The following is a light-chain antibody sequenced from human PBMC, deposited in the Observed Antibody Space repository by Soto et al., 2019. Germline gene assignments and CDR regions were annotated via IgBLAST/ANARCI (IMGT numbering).Light chain of an antibody. CDR1: QSVRSSY. CDR3: QQYGASPYT. Sequence: EIVLTQSPGTLSLSSGDRATLSCRASQSVRSSYLAWYQQKPGQAPRLLISGASSRATGIPDRFSGSGSGTDFTLTISRLEPEDFAVYYCQQYGASPYTFGQGTKLEIK. CDR2: GAS. V-gene: IGKV3-20*01. J-gene: IGKJ2*01.